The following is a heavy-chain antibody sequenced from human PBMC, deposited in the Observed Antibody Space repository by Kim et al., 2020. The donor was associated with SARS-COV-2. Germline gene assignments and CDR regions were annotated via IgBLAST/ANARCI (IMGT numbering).Heavy chain of an antibody. CDR3: ARRKYCSSTSCLYYFDY. J-gene: IGHJ4*02. Sequence: SETLSLTCTVSGGSISSSSYYWGWIRQPPGKGLEWIGSIYYSGSTYYNPSLKSRVTISVDTSKNQFSLKLSSVTAADTAVYYCARRKYCSSTSCLYYFDYWGQGTLVTVSS. CDR1: GGSISSSSYY. CDR2: IYYSGST. D-gene: IGHD2-2*01. V-gene: IGHV4-39*01.